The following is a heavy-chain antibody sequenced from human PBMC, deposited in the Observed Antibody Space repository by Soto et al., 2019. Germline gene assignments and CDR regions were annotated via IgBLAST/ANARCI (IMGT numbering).Heavy chain of an antibody. Sequence: SVKVSCKASGGSFSSYVISWVRQAPGQGLEWMGGIIPMFGTANYEQRFQGRLTINADERTNTAYMELSTLRSEDSAVYYCATSSRKHRRGDTCFENWFDPWGQGTRVTVSS. CDR2: IIPMFGTA. D-gene: IGHD4-17*01. CDR1: GGSFSSYV. J-gene: IGHJ5*02. CDR3: ATSSRKHRRGDTCFENWFDP. V-gene: IGHV1-69*13.